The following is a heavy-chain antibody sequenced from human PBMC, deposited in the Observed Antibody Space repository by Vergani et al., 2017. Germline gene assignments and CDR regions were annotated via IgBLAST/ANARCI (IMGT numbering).Heavy chain of an antibody. V-gene: IGHV1-2*02. Sequence: QVQLVQSGAEVKKPGASVKVSCKASGYTFTGYYMHWVRQAPGQGLEWMGWINPNSGGTNYAQKFQGRVTMTRDTSISTAYMELSRLRSDDTAVYYCAKDHYRIAVAPRAFDIWGQGTMVTVSS. CDR3: AKDHYRIAVAPRAFDI. J-gene: IGHJ3*02. D-gene: IGHD6-19*01. CDR2: INPNSGGT. CDR1: GYTFTGYY.